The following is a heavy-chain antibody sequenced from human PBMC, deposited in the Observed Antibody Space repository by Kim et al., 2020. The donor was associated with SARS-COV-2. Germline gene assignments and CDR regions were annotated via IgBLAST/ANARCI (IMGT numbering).Heavy chain of an antibody. J-gene: IGHJ4*02. V-gene: IGHV1-18*01. D-gene: IGHD6-19*01. CDR3: ARGPPYSSGWYDFDY. Sequence: KRQGRVTMTTDTSTSTAYMELRSLRTDDTAVYYCARGPPYSSGWYDFDYWGQGTLVTVSS.